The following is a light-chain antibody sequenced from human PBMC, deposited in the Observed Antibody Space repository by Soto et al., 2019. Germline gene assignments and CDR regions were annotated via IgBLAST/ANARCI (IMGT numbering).Light chain of an antibody. J-gene: IGKJ5*01. Sequence: DIQFTQSPSTLSASVGDRVSITCRPIQRVNTCLACYQQKPGKAPTLLIYDASSLQSGVPSRFSGSGSGTDFTFTISSLEPEDFAVYYCQQRRNWPPGITFGQGTRLEIK. CDR2: DAS. CDR3: QQRRNWPPGIT. V-gene: IGKV1-5*01. CDR1: QRVNTC.